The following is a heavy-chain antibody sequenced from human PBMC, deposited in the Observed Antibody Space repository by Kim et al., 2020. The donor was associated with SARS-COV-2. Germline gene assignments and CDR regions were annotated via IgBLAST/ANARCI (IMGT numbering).Heavy chain of an antibody. CDR3: ARDLSFDYYDSSGPSDAFDI. Sequence: SQTLSLTCAISGDSVSSNSAAWNWIRQSPSRGLEWLGRTYYRSKWYNDYAVSVKSRITINPDTSKNQFSLQLNSVTPEDTAVYYCARDLSFDYYDSSGPSDAFDIWGQGTMVTVSS. V-gene: IGHV6-1*01. CDR1: GDSVSSNSAA. CDR2: TYYRSKWYN. J-gene: IGHJ3*02. D-gene: IGHD3-22*01.